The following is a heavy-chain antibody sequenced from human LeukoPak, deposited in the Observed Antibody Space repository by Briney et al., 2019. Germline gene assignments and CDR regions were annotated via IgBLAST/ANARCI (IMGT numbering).Heavy chain of an antibody. CDR3: ARDLLYCGGDCST. V-gene: IGHV3-23*01. CDR2: ISGSGATT. D-gene: IGHD2-21*02. CDR1: GFTFSNYA. Sequence: GSLRLSCAASGFTFSNYAMSWVRQAPGKGLEWVSAISGSGATTYYADSVKGRFTISRDNAKNTLYLQMNSLRAEDTAVYYCARDLLYCGGDCSTWGQGTLVTVSS. J-gene: IGHJ5*02.